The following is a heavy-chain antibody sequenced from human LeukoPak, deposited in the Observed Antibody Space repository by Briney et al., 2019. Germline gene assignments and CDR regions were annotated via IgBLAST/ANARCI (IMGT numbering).Heavy chain of an antibody. CDR1: GFTFSNVW. CDR3: STWAGAV. J-gene: IGHJ6*02. CDR2: IKSKTDGGTT. V-gene: IGHV3-15*01. Sequence: GGSLRPSCAASGFTFSNVWMSWVRQAPGKGLEWVARIKSKTDGGTTDYTAPVKGRFSISGDDSKNTVYLQMNSLKTEDTAVYYCSTWAGAVWGQGTTVTVSS. D-gene: IGHD3-10*01.